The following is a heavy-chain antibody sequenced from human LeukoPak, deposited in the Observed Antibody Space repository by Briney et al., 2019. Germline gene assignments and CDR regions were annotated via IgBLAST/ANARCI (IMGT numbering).Heavy chain of an antibody. CDR2: IIPILGIA. V-gene: IGHV1-69*04. CDR3: ARGGPDWGGHAFDI. CDR1: GGTFSSYA. D-gene: IGHD7-27*01. Sequence: SVKVSCKASGGTFSSYAISWVRQAPGQGLEWMGRIIPILGIANYAQKFQGRVTITADKSTSTAYMELSSLRSEDTAVYYRARGGPDWGGHAFDIWGQGTMVTVSS. J-gene: IGHJ3*02.